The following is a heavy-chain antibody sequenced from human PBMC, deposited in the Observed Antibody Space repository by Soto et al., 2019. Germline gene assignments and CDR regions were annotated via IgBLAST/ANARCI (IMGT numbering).Heavy chain of an antibody. CDR2: IYYSGST. CDR3: ASSSYGDIFYGH. Sequence: QVQLQESGPGLVKPSQTLSLTCTVSGGSISSGDYYWCWIRQPAGKGLEWIGYIYYSGSTYYNPALKSRVTTTVETSKNQFSLKLSSVTAADTAVYYCASSSYGDIFYGHWGRGTLVTVSS. V-gene: IGHV4-30-4*01. CDR1: GGSISSGDYY. J-gene: IGHJ4*02. D-gene: IGHD5-18*01.